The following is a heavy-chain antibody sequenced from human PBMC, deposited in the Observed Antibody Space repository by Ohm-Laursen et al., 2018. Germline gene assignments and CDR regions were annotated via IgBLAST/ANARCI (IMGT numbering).Heavy chain of an antibody. D-gene: IGHD4/OR15-4a*01. J-gene: IGHJ1*01. CDR3: ARVSNYPRKDFQH. CDR1: GFTFSSYE. V-gene: IGHV3-48*03. CDR2: ISSGGSTI. Sequence: GSLRLSCTASGFTFSSYEMNWVRQAPGKGLEWVSYISSGGSTIYYADSVKGRFTISRDNARNSLYLQMDSLRAEDTAVYYCARVSNYPRKDFQHWGQGTLVTVSS.